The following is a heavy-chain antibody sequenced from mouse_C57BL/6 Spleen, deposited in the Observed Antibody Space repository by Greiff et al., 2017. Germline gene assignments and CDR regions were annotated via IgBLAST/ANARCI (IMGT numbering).Heavy chain of an antibody. Sequence: DVHLVESGGDLVKPGGSLKLSCAASGFTFSSYGMSWVRQTPDKRLEWVATISSGGSYTYYPDSVKGRFTISRDNAKNTLYLQMSSLKSEDTAMYYCARRPTTAKDYYFDYWGQGTTLTVSS. J-gene: IGHJ2*01. D-gene: IGHD1-2*01. CDR1: GFTFSSYG. CDR2: ISSGGSYT. V-gene: IGHV5-6*02. CDR3: ARRPTTAKDYYFDY.